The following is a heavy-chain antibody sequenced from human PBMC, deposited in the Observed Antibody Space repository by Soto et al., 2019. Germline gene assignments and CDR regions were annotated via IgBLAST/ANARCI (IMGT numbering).Heavy chain of an antibody. Sequence: ASVKVSCKASGYTFTSYGISWVRQAPGQGLEWMGWISAYNGNTNYAQKLQGRVTVTTDTSTSTAYMELRSLRSDDTAVYYCARDVRSPSIVATSGRIWFDPWGQGTLVTVSS. V-gene: IGHV1-18*01. J-gene: IGHJ5*02. CDR3: ARDVRSPSIVATSGRIWFDP. CDR1: GYTFTSYG. CDR2: ISAYNGNT. D-gene: IGHD5-12*01.